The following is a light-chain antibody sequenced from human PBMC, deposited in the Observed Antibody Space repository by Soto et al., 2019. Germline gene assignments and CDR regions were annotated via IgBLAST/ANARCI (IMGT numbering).Light chain of an antibody. CDR3: QQYNSYPWT. CDR1: QTISSW. J-gene: IGKJ1*01. V-gene: IGKV1-5*03. Sequence: DIQMTQSPSTLSGSVGEPVTITCRASQTISSWWAWYQQKPGKAPKLLIYKASSLESGVPRRLSRSGSGTEFTLTISSLQPDEFATYYCQQYNSYPWTFGQGTKV. CDR2: KAS.